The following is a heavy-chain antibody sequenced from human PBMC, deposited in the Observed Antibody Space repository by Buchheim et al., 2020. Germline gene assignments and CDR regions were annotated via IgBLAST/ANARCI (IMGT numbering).Heavy chain of an antibody. J-gene: IGHJ5*02. D-gene: IGHD3-10*01. CDR1: GGSMSNGDYY. CDR2: IYYSGST. Sequence: QVQLQESGPGLVKPSQTLSLTCSVSGGSMSNGDYYWSWIRQPPGKGLEWIGYIYYSGSTDYNPSLKSRVTISVDTSKNQFLLKLSSVTAADTAVYYCARASGYYGSGSYYRLNLNWIDPWGQGTL. V-gene: IGHV4-30-4*01. CDR3: ARASGYYGSGSYYRLNLNWIDP.